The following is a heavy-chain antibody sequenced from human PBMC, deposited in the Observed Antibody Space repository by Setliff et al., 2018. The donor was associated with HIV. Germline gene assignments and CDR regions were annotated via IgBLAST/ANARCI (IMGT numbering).Heavy chain of an antibody. J-gene: IGHJ4*02. Sequence: SSETLSLTCSVSDYSISSGGYYWAWIRQRPGKGLEWIGYIYFSGTTYYNPSLKGRVFISVDTSVNQFFLKVPSVTPADTAVYYCARGRLGTRTHWGRGTLVTVSS. V-gene: IGHV4-31*02. CDR1: DYSISSGGYY. D-gene: IGHD6-25*01. CDR3: ARGRLGTRTH. CDR2: IYFSGTT.